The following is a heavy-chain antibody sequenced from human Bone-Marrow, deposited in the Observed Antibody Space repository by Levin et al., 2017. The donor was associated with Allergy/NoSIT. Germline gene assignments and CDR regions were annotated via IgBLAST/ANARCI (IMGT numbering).Heavy chain of an antibody. CDR3: ARDGLFGYSGYDATSSLYYYYMDV. Sequence: PGGSLRLSCAASGFTFSSYSMNWVRQAPGKGLEWVSSISSSSSYIYYADSVKGRFTISRDNAKNSLYLQMNSLRAEDTAVYYCARDGLFGYSGYDATSSLYYYYMDVWGKGTTVTVSS. J-gene: IGHJ6*03. V-gene: IGHV3-21*01. CDR1: GFTFSSYS. CDR2: ISSSSSYI. D-gene: IGHD5-12*01.